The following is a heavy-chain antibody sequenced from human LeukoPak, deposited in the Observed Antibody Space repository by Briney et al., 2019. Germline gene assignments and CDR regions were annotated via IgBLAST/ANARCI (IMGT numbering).Heavy chain of an antibody. V-gene: IGHV1-69*01. CDR3: AMNTAQKMYYFDY. J-gene: IGHJ4*02. CDR2: IIPIFGTV. Sequence: SVKVSCKASGGTFSSYAISWVRQAPGQGLEWMGGIIPIFGTVNYAQKFQGRVTITADESTSTAYMELSSLRPEDTAVYYCAMNTAQKMYYFDYWGQGTLVTVSS. CDR1: GGTFSSYA. D-gene: IGHD5-18*01.